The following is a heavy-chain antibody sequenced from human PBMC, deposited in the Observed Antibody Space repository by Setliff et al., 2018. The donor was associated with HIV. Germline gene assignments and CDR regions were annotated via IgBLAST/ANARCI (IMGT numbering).Heavy chain of an antibody. V-gene: IGHV7-4-1*02. Sequence: ASVKVSCKASGYSFSNYAMSWVRQAPGQGLEWMGWVNTQTGSPTYAQAFTGRFVFSVDTSITTSFLEISNLKAGDTAVYYCARTVDGDYGGDLNWLDPWGQGTLVTVSS. CDR2: VNTQTGSP. J-gene: IGHJ5*02. D-gene: IGHD4-17*01. CDR3: ARTVDGDYGGDLNWLDP. CDR1: GYSFSNYA.